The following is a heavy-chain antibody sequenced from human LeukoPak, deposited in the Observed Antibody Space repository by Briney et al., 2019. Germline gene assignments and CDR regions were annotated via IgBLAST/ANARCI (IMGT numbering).Heavy chain of an antibody. D-gene: IGHD1-26*01. V-gene: IGHV4-59*08. J-gene: IGHJ4*02. Sequence: SETLSLTCTVSGGSISSYYWSWIRQPPGKGLEWIGYIYYSGSTNYNPSLKSRVTISVDTSKNQFSLKLSSVTAADTAVYYCARGKEGGATTYWGQGTLVTVSS. CDR1: GGSISSYY. CDR3: ARGKEGGATTY. CDR2: IYYSGST.